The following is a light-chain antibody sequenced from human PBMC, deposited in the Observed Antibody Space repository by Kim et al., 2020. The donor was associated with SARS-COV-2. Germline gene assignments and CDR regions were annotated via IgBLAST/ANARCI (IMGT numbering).Light chain of an antibody. J-gene: IGLJ2*01. Sequence: GAPGQTASITCSGDKLGDKYACWYQQKPGQSPVVVIHQDSKRASGIPERFSGSNSGNTATLTISGTQAMDEADYYCQAWDSRTVVFGGGTQLTVL. CDR3: QAWDSRTVV. V-gene: IGLV3-1*01. CDR2: QDS. CDR1: KLGDKY.